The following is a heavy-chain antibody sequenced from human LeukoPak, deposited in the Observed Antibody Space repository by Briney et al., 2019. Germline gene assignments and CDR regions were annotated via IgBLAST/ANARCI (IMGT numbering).Heavy chain of an antibody. Sequence: ASVKVSCKASGYTFTGYYMHWVRQAPGQGLEWMGWINPNSGGTNYAQKFQGRVTMSRDTSISTAYMELSRLRSDDTAVYYCARDLIGTVARPYYYGSGSYYRPLDYWGQGTLVTVSS. CDR3: ARDLIGTVARPYYYGSGSYYRPLDY. V-gene: IGHV1-2*02. J-gene: IGHJ4*02. CDR2: INPNSGGT. CDR1: GYTFTGYY. D-gene: IGHD3-10*01.